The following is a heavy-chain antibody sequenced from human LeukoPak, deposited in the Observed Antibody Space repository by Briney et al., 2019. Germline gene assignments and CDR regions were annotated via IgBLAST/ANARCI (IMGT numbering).Heavy chain of an antibody. CDR3: ASGVVAANYFDY. Sequence: GGSLRLSCATSGFTFDDYGMSWVRQAPGKGLEWVSGINWNGGSTGYADSVKGRFSISRDNAKNVLYLQMNSLRAEDTALYYCASGVVAANYFDYWGQGTLVTVSS. CDR2: INWNGGST. CDR1: GFTFDDYG. V-gene: IGHV3-20*04. D-gene: IGHD2-15*01. J-gene: IGHJ4*02.